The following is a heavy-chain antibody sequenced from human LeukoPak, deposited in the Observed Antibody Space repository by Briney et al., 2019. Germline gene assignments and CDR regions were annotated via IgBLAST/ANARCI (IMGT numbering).Heavy chain of an antibody. CDR3: ARGAVDSSLYYLDY. CDR2: IFYRGST. V-gene: IGHV4-61*01. J-gene: IGHJ4*02. D-gene: IGHD6-13*01. Sequence: SETLSLTCTVSGGSVTSGSFYWNWIRQPPGKGLEWIGYIFYRGSTNYQSSRKSRVTISVDTPNQFSLKLNSVTAADTAVYYCARGAVDSSLYYLDYWGQGALVTVSS. CDR1: GGSVTSGSFY.